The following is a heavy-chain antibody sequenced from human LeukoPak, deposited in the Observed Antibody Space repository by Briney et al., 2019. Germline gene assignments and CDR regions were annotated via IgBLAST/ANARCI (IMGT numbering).Heavy chain of an antibody. Sequence: PGGSLRLSCAASGFTFSSYSMNWVRQAPGKGLEWVSSISSSSSYIYYADSVKGRFTISRDNAKNSLYLQMNSLRAEDTAVYYCARARGRVVVGARDFDYWGQGTLVTVSS. J-gene: IGHJ4*02. V-gene: IGHV3-21*01. CDR3: ARARGRVVVGARDFDY. D-gene: IGHD1-26*01. CDR1: GFTFSSYS. CDR2: ISSSSSYI.